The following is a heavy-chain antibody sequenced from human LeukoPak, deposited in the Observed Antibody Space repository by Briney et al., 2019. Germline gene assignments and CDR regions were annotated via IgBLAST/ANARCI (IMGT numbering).Heavy chain of an antibody. CDR2: ISYDGSNK. CDR1: GFTFSTYA. V-gene: IGHV3-30-3*01. CDR3: ASERGESYCSGDTCYSLDY. D-gene: IGHD2-15*01. Sequence: GGSLRLSCAASGFTFSTYAMHWVRQGPGKGLEWVAVISYDGSNKYYADSVRGRFTISRDNSKNTLYLQMSSLSAEDTAVYYCASERGESYCSGDTCYSLDYWGQGTRVTVSS. J-gene: IGHJ4*02.